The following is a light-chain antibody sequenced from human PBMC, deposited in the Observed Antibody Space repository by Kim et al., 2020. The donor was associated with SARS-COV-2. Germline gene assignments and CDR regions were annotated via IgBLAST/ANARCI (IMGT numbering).Light chain of an antibody. V-gene: IGLV10-54*04. Sequence: QAATLTCEGDSNDVGDQGATWLQQHQGHPPKLLSYRNNNRPSGISERFSASRSGNTVSLTITGLQPDDEADYYCSAWDRSLSAWVFGGGTQLTVL. CDR2: RNN. CDR3: SAWDRSLSAWV. CDR1: SNDVGDQG. J-gene: IGLJ3*02.